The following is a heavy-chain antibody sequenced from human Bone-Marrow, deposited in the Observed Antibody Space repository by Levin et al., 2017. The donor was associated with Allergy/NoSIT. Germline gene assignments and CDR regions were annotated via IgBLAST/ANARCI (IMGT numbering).Heavy chain of an antibody. V-gene: IGHV7-4-1*02. CDR2: INIHTGNP. D-gene: IGHD3-16*02. CDR3: ARELPDFSASGSSRPPLDAFDI. J-gene: IGHJ3*02. Sequence: ASVKVSCKASGYSFTHYAINWVRQAPGQGLEWMGWINIHTGNPTYVQAFTGRFVFSFDTSVSTAYLQISSLKAEDTAVYYCARELPDFSASGSSRPPLDAFDIWGQGTRVTVSS. CDR1: GYSFTHYA.